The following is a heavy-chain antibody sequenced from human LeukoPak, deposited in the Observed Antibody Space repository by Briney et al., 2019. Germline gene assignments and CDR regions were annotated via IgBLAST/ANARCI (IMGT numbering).Heavy chain of an antibody. CDR3: ARVGSSGSYNEDY. J-gene: IGHJ4*02. CDR1: GLTFSSFW. V-gene: IGHV3-21*01. Sequence: PGGSLRLSCEVSGLTFSSFWMHWVRQAPGKGLEWVSSIISSSNYIYYADSVKGRFTISRDNAKNSLYLQMNSLRAEDTAVYYCARVGSSGSYNEDYWGQGTLVTVSS. D-gene: IGHD1-26*01. CDR2: IISSSNYI.